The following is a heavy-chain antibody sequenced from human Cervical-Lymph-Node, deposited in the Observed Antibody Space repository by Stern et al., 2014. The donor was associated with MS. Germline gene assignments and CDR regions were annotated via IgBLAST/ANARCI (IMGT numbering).Heavy chain of an antibody. CDR1: GGNFSTYA. CDR2: SISIIGTS. Sequence: VQLVESGAEVKKPGSSVKVSCKASGGNFSTYAIKWERQAPGQGLEWMGGSISIIGTSNYVCNFQGKVTIIADESKKTVYMEVSSLRSEDTAVYYCARDQRHLNSGSFAFDIWGQGTMVLVSS. V-gene: IGHV1-69*01. D-gene: IGHD3-10*01. J-gene: IGHJ3*02. CDR3: ARDQRHLNSGSFAFDI.